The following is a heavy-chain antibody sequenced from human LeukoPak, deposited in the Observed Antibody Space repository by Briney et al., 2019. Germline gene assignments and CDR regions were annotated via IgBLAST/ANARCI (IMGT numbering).Heavy chain of an antibody. CDR2: ISAYNGNT. J-gene: IGHJ3*02. CDR3: ARDTYISGSLTHFDI. CDR1: GYTFTSYG. D-gene: IGHD3-22*01. Sequence: ASVKVSCKASGYTFTSYGISWVRQAPGQGLEWMGWISAYNGNTNYAQKLQGRVTMTTDTSTSTAYMELRSLRSDDTAVYYCARDTYISGSLTHFDIWGQGTMVTVSS. V-gene: IGHV1-18*01.